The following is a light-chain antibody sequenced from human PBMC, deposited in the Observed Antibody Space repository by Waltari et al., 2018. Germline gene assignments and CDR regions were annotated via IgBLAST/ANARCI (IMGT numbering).Light chain of an antibody. CDR1: RTVLYDSNNKNY. V-gene: IGKV4-1*01. J-gene: IGKJ2*03. CDR2: WAS. CDR3: HQYYNTPYS. Sequence: DIVMTQSPDSLAVSLGERATINCKDSRTVLYDSNNKNYLAWYQQKPGQPPNLLIYWASTRKSGVPDRFSGSGSGTDFTLTISTLQAEDVAVYYCHQYYNTPYSYGQGTKLEIK.